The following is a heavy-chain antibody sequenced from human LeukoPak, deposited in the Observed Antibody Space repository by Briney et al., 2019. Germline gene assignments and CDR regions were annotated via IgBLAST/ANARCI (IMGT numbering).Heavy chain of an antibody. Sequence: SQTLSLTCVVSGDNVSSKNVAWNWIRQSPSRGLEGLVRTYYRSKWYNAYAESMEGRMTISHDTSKNKYPLHLNSVTPDDTAVYYCARGFGTTGWHTFAYWGQGTLVTVSS. V-gene: IGHV6-1*01. CDR2: TYYRSKWYN. CDR1: GDNVSSKNVA. CDR3: ARGFGTTGWHTFAY. J-gene: IGHJ4*02. D-gene: IGHD6-19*01.